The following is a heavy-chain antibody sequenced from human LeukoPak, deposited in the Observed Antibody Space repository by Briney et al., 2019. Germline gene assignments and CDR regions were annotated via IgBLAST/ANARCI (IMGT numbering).Heavy chain of an antibody. CDR3: ARGVVSGRFGDYYHYMDV. CDR1: GGSFSGHY. CDR2: VNDRGST. D-gene: IGHD3-16*01. J-gene: IGHJ6*03. V-gene: IGHV4-34*01. Sequence: SETLSLTCAVYGGSFSGHYWTWIRQPPGKGLQWIGEVNDRGSTNYNPSLKSRLTISEDKSEKQFSLRLPSVTAADTAVYYCARGVVSGRFGDYYHYMDVWGKGTTVTVSS.